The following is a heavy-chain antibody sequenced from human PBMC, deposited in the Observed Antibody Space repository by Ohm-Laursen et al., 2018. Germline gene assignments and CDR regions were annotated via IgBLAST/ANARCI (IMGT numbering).Heavy chain of an antibody. CDR2: ISGSGGST. D-gene: IGHD2-8*02. J-gene: IGHJ6*02. CDR1: GFTFSSYA. V-gene: IGHV3-23*01. CDR3: AKDLARTDFYYAMDV. Sequence: SLRLSCAASGFTFSSYAMSWVRQAPGKGLEWVSAISGSGGSTYYADSVKGRFTISRDNSRKTLYLQMNSLRVEDTAVYYCAKDLARTDFYYAMDVWGQGTTVTVSS.